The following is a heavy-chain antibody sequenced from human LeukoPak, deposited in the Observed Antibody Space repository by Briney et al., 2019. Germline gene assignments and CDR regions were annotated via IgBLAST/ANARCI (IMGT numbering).Heavy chain of an antibody. J-gene: IGHJ3*02. Sequence: GGSLGHPCGASGFPFSNAWMSWVREPPGKGLEGVGGLKDKTDGGTTDYAAPVKGRFTISRDDSENTLYLQMNSLKTEDTAVYYCATHVFVNIDAFYIWGQGTMVTVSS. CDR2: LKDKTDGGTT. CDR1: GFPFSNAW. D-gene: IGHD3-10*01. CDR3: ATHVFVNIDAFYI. V-gene: IGHV3-15*01.